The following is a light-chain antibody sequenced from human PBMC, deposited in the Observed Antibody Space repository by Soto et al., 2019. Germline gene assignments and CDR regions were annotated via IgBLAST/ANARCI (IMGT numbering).Light chain of an antibody. Sequence: QSALTQPPSASGSPGQSVTISCTGTSSDVGGYNFVSWYQQHPGKAPKVMIYEVSKRPSGVPERFSGSKSGNTASLTVSGLQAEDEAHYYCSSYAGSNNLVFGGRTKLTVL. CDR3: SSYAGSNNLV. V-gene: IGLV2-8*01. CDR1: SSDVGGYNF. J-gene: IGLJ2*01. CDR2: EVS.